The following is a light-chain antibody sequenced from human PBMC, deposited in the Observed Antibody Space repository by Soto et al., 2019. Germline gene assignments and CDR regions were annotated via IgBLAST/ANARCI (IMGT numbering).Light chain of an antibody. J-gene: IGKJ4*01. CDR3: QKYNIYPLT. Sequence: DVQMTQSPSSLSASVGDRVTITCRASQDINSYLAWYQQKPGNAPKSLIYAASSLQTGVPSRFSGSASGTDFTLTISNLQPEDSATYYCQKYNIYPLTFGGGTKVEIK. CDR2: AAS. V-gene: IGKV1D-16*01. CDR1: QDINSY.